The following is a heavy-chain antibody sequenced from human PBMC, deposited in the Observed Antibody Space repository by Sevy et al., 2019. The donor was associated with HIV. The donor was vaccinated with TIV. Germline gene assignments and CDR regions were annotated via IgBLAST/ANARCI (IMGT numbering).Heavy chain of an antibody. CDR2: VSGSGDTT. CDR3: AKGPGDLDWLLFDY. V-gene: IGHV3-23*01. Sequence: GGSLRLSCAASGFSFSGYAMSWVRQAPGKGLEWVSSVSGSGDTTKYADSVKGRFTLSRENSKNTLYLQMNSLRSEDTALYYCAKGPGDLDWLLFDYWVRGTLVTVSS. D-gene: IGHD3-9*01. J-gene: IGHJ4*02. CDR1: GFSFSGYA.